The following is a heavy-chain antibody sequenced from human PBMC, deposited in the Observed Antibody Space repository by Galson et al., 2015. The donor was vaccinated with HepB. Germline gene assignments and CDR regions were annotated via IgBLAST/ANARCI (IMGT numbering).Heavy chain of an antibody. CDR3: ARQMGGYSGYDINNWFDP. D-gene: IGHD5-12*01. Sequence: SETLSLTCSVSGGSINSYYWSWIRQPPGKGLEWIGYIYYTGSTNYNPSLKSRVTMSVDTSKDQFSLRLTSVTAADTAVYYCARQMGGYSGYDINNWFDPWGQGTLVTVSS. V-gene: IGHV4-59*08. CDR2: IYYTGST. J-gene: IGHJ5*02. CDR1: GGSINSYY.